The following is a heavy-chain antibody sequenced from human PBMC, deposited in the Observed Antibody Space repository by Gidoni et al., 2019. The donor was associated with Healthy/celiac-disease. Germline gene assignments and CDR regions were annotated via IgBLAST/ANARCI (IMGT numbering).Heavy chain of an antibody. Sequence: VQLVESGGGSVQPGWSLTISCGASGFTFKNHWMNWVRHSPGKGLVWVSRMDVDGTNTHYADSVKGRFTTSRDNRKNTLYLQMNSLRAEDTGVYYCARGGWYVFAALDTWGRGTMVTVSS. CDR3: ARGGWYVFAALDT. J-gene: IGHJ3*02. CDR1: GFTFKNHW. V-gene: IGHV3-74*01. CDR2: MDVDGTNT. D-gene: IGHD6-19*01.